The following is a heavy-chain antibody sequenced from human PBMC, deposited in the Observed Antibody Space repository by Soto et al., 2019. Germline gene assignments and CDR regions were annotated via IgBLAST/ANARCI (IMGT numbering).Heavy chain of an antibody. J-gene: IGHJ5*02. CDR1: GFTFSNYD. V-gene: IGHV3-30*03. CDR2: ISYDGTNK. CDR3: ARGIKGGLDP. Sequence: QVQLVESGGGVVQPGRSLRLSCAASGFTFSNYDIHWVRQAPGKGLEWVAFISYDGTNKYYAGSVKGRFTISRDNSKNTVYLQMNSLRPEDTAVYYCARGIKGGLDPWGQGTLVTVSS.